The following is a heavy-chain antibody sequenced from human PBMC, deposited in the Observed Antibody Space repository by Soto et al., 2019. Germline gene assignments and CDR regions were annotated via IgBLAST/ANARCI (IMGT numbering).Heavy chain of an antibody. V-gene: IGHV1-46*03. J-gene: IGHJ6*02. Sequence: QVQLVQSGAEVKKPGASVKVSCTASGYTFTSYYMHWVRQAPGQGLEWMGIINPSGGSTRYSQKFQDRVTMTRDTSTRTVYMELSSLGSEDTAVFYCARESFLGDTSGWSSYYYYGMDVWGQGTTVTVSS. D-gene: IGHD6-13*01. CDR3: ARESFLGDTSGWSSYYYYGMDV. CDR2: INPSGGST. CDR1: GYTFTSYY.